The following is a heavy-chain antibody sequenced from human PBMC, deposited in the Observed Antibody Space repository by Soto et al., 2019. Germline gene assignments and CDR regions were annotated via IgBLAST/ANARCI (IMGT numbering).Heavy chain of an antibody. J-gene: IGHJ3*02. V-gene: IGHV4-30-2*01. CDR1: CGSIISGGYW. CDR2: IYHSGST. CDR3: ARAVYYDSSDDAFDT. D-gene: IGHD3-22*01. Sequence: SATLSLTSAVSCGSIISGGYWWSWIRQPAGKGLEWIVYIYHSGSTYYNPSLKSRVTISVDRSKNQFSLKLSSVTAADTAVYYCARAVYYDSSDDAFDTWGQGTMVT.